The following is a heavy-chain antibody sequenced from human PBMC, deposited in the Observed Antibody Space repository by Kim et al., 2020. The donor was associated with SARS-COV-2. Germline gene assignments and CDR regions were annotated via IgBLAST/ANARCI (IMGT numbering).Heavy chain of an antibody. J-gene: IGHJ6*03. CDR2: ISYDGSNK. Sequence: GGSLRLSCAASGFTFSSYAMHWVRQAPGKGLEWVAVISYDGSNKYYADSVKGRFTISRDNSKNTLYLQMNSLRAEDTAVYYCARGLGGVYYYMDVWGKGTTVTVSS. D-gene: IGHD3-16*01. CDR3: ARGLGGVYYYMDV. CDR1: GFTFSSYA. V-gene: IGHV3-30*04.